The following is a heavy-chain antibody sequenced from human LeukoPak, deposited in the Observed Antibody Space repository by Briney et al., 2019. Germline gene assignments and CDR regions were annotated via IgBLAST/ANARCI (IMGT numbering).Heavy chain of an antibody. V-gene: IGHV4-59*12. CDR2: IYYSGST. CDR1: GGSISSYY. J-gene: IGHJ5*02. CDR3: ARDDYDFWSGYFRFDP. D-gene: IGHD3-3*01. Sequence: SETLSLTCTVSGGSISSYYWSWIRQPPGKGLEWIGYIYYSGSTNYKPSLKSRVTISVDTSKNQFSLKLSSVTAADTAVYYCARDDYDFWSGYFRFDPWGQGTLVTVSS.